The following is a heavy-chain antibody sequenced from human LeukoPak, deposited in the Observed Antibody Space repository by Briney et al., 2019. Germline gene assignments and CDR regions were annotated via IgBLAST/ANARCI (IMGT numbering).Heavy chain of an antibody. CDR2: ISSSSSTI. CDR3: ARGRGGSIAARPSDY. Sequence: GGSLRLSCAASGFTFSSYSMNWVRQAPGRGLEWVSYISSSSSTIYYADSVKGRFTISRDNAKNSLYLQMNSLRAEDTAVYYCARGRGGSIAARPSDYWGQGTLVTVSS. J-gene: IGHJ4*02. D-gene: IGHD6-6*01. CDR1: GFTFSSYS. V-gene: IGHV3-48*01.